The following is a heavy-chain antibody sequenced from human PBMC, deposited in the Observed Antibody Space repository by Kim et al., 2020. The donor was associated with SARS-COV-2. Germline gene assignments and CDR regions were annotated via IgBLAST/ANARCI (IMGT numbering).Heavy chain of an antibody. Sequence: GGSLRLSCAASGLIVSNNYINWVRQAPGQGLEWVSSIYSGGTTYYADSVKGRLTISRDKYKNTLYLQMNSLIAEDTAVYYCARERVGGMGHVFGIWGQG. CDR1: GLIVSNNY. V-gene: IGHV3-53*01. J-gene: IGHJ3*02. CDR2: IYSGGTT. CDR3: ARERVGGMGHVFGI. D-gene: IGHD3-10*01.